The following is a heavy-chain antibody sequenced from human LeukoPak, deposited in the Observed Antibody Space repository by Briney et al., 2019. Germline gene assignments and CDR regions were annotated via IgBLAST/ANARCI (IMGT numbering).Heavy chain of an antibody. CDR2: IYHSGST. J-gene: IGHJ3*02. Sequence: SETLSLTCAVSGGSISSGGYSWSWIRQPPGKGLEWIGYIYHSGSTYYNPSLKTRVTISVTRSKNQFSLKLSSVTAADRAVYYCARGGGYGDAFDIWGQGTMVTVSS. D-gene: IGHD5-12*01. V-gene: IGHV4-30-2*01. CDR1: GGSISSGGYS. CDR3: ARGGGYGDAFDI.